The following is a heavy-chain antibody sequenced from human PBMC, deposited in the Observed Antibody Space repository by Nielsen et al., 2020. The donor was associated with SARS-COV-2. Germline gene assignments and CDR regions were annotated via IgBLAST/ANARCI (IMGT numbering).Heavy chain of an antibody. CDR3: VAATIDYYYYGMDV. V-gene: IGHV3-20*04. J-gene: IGHJ6*02. CDR1: GFTFDDYG. D-gene: IGHD5-12*01. Sequence: GESLKISCAASGFTFDDYGMSWVRQAPGKGLEWVSGINWNGGSTGYADSVKGRFTISRDNAKNSLYLQMNSLRAEDTALYYCVAATIDYYYYGMDVWGQGTTVTVSS. CDR2: INWNGGST.